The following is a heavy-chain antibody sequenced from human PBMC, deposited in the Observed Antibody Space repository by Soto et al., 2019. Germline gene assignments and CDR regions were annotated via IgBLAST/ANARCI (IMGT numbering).Heavy chain of an antibody. CDR3: VRDTCSDCFACYFDL. CDR1: GFAFSRFA. J-gene: IGHJ2*01. V-gene: IGHV3-30*09. D-gene: IGHD2-21*02. Sequence: QLVESGGGVVQPGGSLRLSCAASGFAFSRFALHWLRQAPGKGLEWVALISYDGTTKYYPDAVKGRFAISRDNSNNTLYLEMNSLRPEHTAFYYRVRDTCSDCFACYFDLWGHGTLVTVSS. CDR2: ISYDGTTK.